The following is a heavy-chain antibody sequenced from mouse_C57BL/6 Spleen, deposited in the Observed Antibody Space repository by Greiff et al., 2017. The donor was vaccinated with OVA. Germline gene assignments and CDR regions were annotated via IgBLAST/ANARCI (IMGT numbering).Heavy chain of an antibody. CDR1: GYSITSGYY. D-gene: IGHD4-1*01. J-gene: IGHJ1*03. CDR2: ISYDGSN. CDR3: ARTGTMWYFDV. V-gene: IGHV3-6*01. Sequence: EVQLVESGPGLVKPSQSLSLTCSVTGYSITSGYYWNWIRQFPGNKLEWMGYISYDGSNNYNPSLKNRISITRDTSKNQFFLKLNSVTTEDTATYYCARTGTMWYFDVWGTGTTVTVSS.